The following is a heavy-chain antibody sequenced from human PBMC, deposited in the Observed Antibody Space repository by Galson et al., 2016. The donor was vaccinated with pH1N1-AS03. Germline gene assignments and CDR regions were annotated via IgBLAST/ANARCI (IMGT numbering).Heavy chain of an antibody. J-gene: IGHJ4*02. CDR2: ITGSGGST. CDR1: GFTFSIYA. V-gene: IGHV3-23*01. Sequence: SLRLSCAASGFTFSIYAMNWVRQTPGKGPQWIASITGSGGSTNYAGSVKGRFTISRDNSKNTLDLQMNSLRAEDAAVYYCAKDLRGGYDLGVVDYWGQGTLVSVSS. CDR3: AKDLRGGYDLGVVDY. D-gene: IGHD5-12*01.